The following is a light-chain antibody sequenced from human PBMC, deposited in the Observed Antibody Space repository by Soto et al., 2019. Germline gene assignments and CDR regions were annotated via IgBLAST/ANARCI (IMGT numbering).Light chain of an antibody. J-gene: IGLJ2*01. CDR1: NSNIGADYG. V-gene: IGLV1-40*01. CDR3: QSFDSGFIGLV. Sequence: QPVLTQPPSVTGAPGQRVTISCTGSNSNIGADYGVHWYQQFPETAPKLLIYDNTNRPSGVPDRFSGSKSGTSASLAITGLQAEDEADYYCQSFDSGFIGLVFGGGTKLTVL. CDR2: DNT.